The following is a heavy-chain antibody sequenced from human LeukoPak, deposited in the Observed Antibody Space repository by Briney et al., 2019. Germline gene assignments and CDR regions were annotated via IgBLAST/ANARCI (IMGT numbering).Heavy chain of an antibody. CDR2: IKQDGTEK. CDR1: GFTFSNYW. CDR3: ARGMTVAANWFDP. D-gene: IGHD6-19*01. Sequence: HAGGSLRLSCAASGFTFSNYWMNWVRQAPGKGLEWAANIKQDGTEKYYVDSVKGRFTISRDNAENSLNLQMNSLRAEDTAVYYCARGMTVAANWFDPWGQGTLVTVSS. V-gene: IGHV3-7*05. J-gene: IGHJ5*02.